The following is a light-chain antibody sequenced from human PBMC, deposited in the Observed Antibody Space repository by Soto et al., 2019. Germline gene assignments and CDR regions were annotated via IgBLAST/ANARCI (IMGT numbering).Light chain of an antibody. CDR1: QSISNW. CDR3: QQYNTHPT. V-gene: IGKV1-5*03. J-gene: IGKJ1*01. Sequence: DIQMTQSPSTVSAFVGDRVTITCRASQSISNWLAWYQVKPGTSPKLLIYKASTLQSGVPSRFSGSRSGTDFTLTISSLQPGDFATYYCQQYNTHPTFGQGTTVDSK. CDR2: KAS.